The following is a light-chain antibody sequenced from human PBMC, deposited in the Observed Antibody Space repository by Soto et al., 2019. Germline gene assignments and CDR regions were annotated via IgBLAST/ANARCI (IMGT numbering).Light chain of an antibody. CDR1: QSVSSSY. CDR3: QQYGSSGT. V-gene: IGKV3-20*01. J-gene: IGKJ1*01. CDR2: GAS. Sequence: EIVLTQSPGTLSLSPGERGTLSSRASQSVSSSYLAWYQQKPGQAPRLLIYGASNRATGIPDRFSGSGSGTDFTLTISRLEPEDFAVYYCQQYGSSGTFGQGTKVDIK.